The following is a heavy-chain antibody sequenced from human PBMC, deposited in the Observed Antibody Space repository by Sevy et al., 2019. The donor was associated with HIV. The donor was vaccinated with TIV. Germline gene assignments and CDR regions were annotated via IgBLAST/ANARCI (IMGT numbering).Heavy chain of an antibody. Sequence: GGSLRLSCAPSGFTFNTYAMSWVRQAPGKGLEWVSGISGSAHSTCYADSVKGRFTISRDNSKNTLSLQMNSLRAEDTAVYYCAKESPGYNYDSSGSLDYWGQGTLVTVSS. CDR1: GFTFNTYA. CDR2: ISGSAHST. V-gene: IGHV3-23*01. J-gene: IGHJ4*02. D-gene: IGHD3-22*01. CDR3: AKESPGYNYDSSGSLDY.